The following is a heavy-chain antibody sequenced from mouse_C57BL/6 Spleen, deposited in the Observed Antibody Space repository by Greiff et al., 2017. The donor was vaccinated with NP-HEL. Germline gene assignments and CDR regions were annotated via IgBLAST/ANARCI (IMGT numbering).Heavy chain of an antibody. CDR2: IDPEDGET. CDR3: ARTTTVVENDYYAMDY. CDR1: GFNIKDYY. Sequence: EVQLQQSGAELVKPGASVKLSCTASGFNIKDYYMHWVKQRTEQGLEWIGRIDPEDGETKYAPKFQGKATITADTSSSTAYLQLSSLTSEDTAVYYCARTTTVVENDYYAMDYWGQGTSVTVSS. V-gene: IGHV14-2*01. D-gene: IGHD1-1*01. J-gene: IGHJ4*01.